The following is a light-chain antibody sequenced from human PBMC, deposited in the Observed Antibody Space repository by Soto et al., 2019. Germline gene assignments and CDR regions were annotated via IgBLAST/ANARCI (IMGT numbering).Light chain of an antibody. CDR3: TSYTSSSTRV. V-gene: IGLV2-14*03. J-gene: IGLJ1*01. CDR2: DVS. CDR1: SSDVGGYNY. Sequence: QSALTQPASVSASPGQSITISCTGTSSDVGGYNYVSWYQHHPGKAPKLMIYDVSIRPSGVSNRFSGSKSGNTASLTISGLQAEDEADYYCTSYTSSSTRVFGTGTKLTVL.